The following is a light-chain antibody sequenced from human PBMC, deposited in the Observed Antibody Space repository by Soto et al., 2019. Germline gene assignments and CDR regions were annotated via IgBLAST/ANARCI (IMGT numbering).Light chain of an antibody. CDR1: QSVSSSY. CDR2: GAS. J-gene: IGKJ2*03. Sequence: EIVLTQSPGTLSLSPGERATLSCRASQSVSSSYLAWYQQKPGQAPRLLIYGASSRATGIPDRFSGSGSGTDFTLTISRPEPEDFAVYYCQQYGSSHTSFGQGTKLEIK. V-gene: IGKV3-20*01. CDR3: QQYGSSHTS.